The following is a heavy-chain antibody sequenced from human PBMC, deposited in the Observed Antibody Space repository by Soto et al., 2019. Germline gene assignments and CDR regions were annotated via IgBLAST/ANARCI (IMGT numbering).Heavy chain of an antibody. V-gene: IGHV2-70*13. CDR1: GFSLTSPGMC. CDR2: IERDDDDK. D-gene: IGHD1-20*01. Sequence: SGPTLVNPTETLTVTCTFSGFSLTSPGMCVRWIRQSPGKALEWLALIERDDDDKYYSTSLKTRLTISKDTRKNQVVLTMANMDPADTATYYCARSIRGPRRFNGMDVWGQGTTVTAP. J-gene: IGHJ6*02. CDR3: ARSIRGPRRFNGMDV.